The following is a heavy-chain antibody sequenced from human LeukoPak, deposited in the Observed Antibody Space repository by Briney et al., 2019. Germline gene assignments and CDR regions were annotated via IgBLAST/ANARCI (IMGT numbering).Heavy chain of an antibody. CDR1: GFAFSDYW. Sequence: GGSLRLSCAASGFAFSDYWMSWVRQAPGKGLEWVANIKQDEREKYNVASVRGRFTVSRDNARNSLYLEMNSLRAEDTALYYCARPVIVTTRVAFDMWGQGTMVTVSS. D-gene: IGHD5-12*01. CDR2: IKQDEREK. V-gene: IGHV3-7*02. CDR3: ARPVIVTTRVAFDM. J-gene: IGHJ3*02.